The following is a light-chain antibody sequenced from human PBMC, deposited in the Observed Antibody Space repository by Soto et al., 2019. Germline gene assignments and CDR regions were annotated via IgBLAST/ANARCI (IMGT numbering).Light chain of an antibody. CDR3: QQYNNWPLT. CDR1: RSVSNN. Sequence: EIVMTQSPATLSVSPGERATLSCRASRSVSNNLAWHQQKPGQAPRLLIYGASTRATGIPARFSGSWSGTEFTLTISSLQSEDSAVYYCQQYNNWPLTFCQGTRLEIK. J-gene: IGKJ5*01. CDR2: GAS. V-gene: IGKV3-15*01.